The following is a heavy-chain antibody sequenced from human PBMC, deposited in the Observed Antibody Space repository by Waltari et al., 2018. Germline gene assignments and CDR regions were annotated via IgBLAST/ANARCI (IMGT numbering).Heavy chain of an antibody. J-gene: IGHJ4*02. D-gene: IGHD6-13*01. V-gene: IGHV4-61*09. CDR1: GGSISSGSYY. CDR3: ARDGYSSSWSNY. CDR2: IYTRRST. Sequence: QVQLQESGPGLVKPSQTLSLTCTVSGGSISSGSYYWSWTRQPAGKGLEWIGYIYTRRSTNHNPSLKSPVTISVDTAKTQFSRRLSSVYAADTAVYDCARDGYSSSWSNYWGQGTLVTVSS.